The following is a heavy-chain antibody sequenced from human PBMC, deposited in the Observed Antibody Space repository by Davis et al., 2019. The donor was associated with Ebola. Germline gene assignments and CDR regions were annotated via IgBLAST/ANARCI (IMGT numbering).Heavy chain of an antibody. D-gene: IGHD1-26*01. CDR3: ARDRGGRNDAFDI. V-gene: IGHV3-7*01. Sequence: GESLKISCAASGFTFSSYWMSWVRQAPGKGLEWVANTKQDGSEKYYVDSVKGRFTISRDNAKNSLYLQMNSLRAEDTAVYYCARDRGGRNDAFDIWGQGTMVTVSS. CDR2: TKQDGSEK. CDR1: GFTFSSYW. J-gene: IGHJ3*02.